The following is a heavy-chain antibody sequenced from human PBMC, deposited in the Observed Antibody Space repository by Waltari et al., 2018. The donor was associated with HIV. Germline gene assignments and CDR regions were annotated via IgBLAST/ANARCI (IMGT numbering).Heavy chain of an antibody. J-gene: IGHJ4*02. CDR1: GFTFSSYA. CDR3: AEGSIMITFGGVIPGDY. CDR2: ISGSGGST. Sequence: EVQLVESGGGLVQPGGSLRLSCAASGFTFSSYAMSWVRQAPGKGLEWVSAISGSGGSTYYADSVKGRFTISRDNSKNTLYRQMNSLRAEDTAVYYCAEGSIMITFGGVIPGDYWGQGTLVTVSS. D-gene: IGHD3-16*02. V-gene: IGHV3-23*04.